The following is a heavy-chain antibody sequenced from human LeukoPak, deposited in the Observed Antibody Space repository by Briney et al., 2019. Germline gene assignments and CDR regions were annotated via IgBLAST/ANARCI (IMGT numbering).Heavy chain of an antibody. CDR3: ARKCYFYSSISTWFDP. J-gene: IGHJ5*02. V-gene: IGHV4-34*01. Sequence: SQTLSLTSVPCPVSPRLYQGPFHLPPTLDRMNVVGGNSVDVGGHYNPSLKSRVTISVDTSKNQFSLKLSSVTVADTAVYYCARKCYFYSSISTWFDPWAQGT. CDR1: PVSPRLYQ. CDR2: NSVDVGG. D-gene: IGHD3-22*01.